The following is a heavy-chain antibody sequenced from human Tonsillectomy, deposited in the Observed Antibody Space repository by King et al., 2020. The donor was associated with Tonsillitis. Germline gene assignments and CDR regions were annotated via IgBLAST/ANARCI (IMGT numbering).Heavy chain of an antibody. Sequence: QLVQSGAEVKKPGASVKVSCKASGYTFTTYSLHWVRQAPGQGLEWMGWINPDSGDTYYAQNFQDRITMTRDTSVSTAYMELSRVTSDDTAIYYCARKGDSLLLPPAPEDNWVDPWGQGTLVTVAS. J-gene: IGHJ5*02. CDR2: INPDSGDT. CDR3: ARKGDSLLLPPAPEDNWVDP. D-gene: IGHD2-8*01. CDR1: GYTFTTYS. V-gene: IGHV1-2*02.